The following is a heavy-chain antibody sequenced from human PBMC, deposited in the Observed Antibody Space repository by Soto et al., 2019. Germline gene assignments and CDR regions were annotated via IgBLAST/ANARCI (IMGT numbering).Heavy chain of an antibody. V-gene: IGHV4-34*01. J-gene: IGHJ6*02. Sequence: PSETLSLTCAVYGGSFSGYYWSWIRQPPGKGLEWIGEINHSGSTNYNPSLKSRVTISVDTSKNQFSLKLSSVTAADTAVYYCARGGRRWPQFHSLLPNYYYGMDVWGQGTTVTVSS. CDR3: ARGGRRWPQFHSLLPNYYYGMDV. CDR1: GGSFSGYY. CDR2: INHSGST. D-gene: IGHD2-15*01.